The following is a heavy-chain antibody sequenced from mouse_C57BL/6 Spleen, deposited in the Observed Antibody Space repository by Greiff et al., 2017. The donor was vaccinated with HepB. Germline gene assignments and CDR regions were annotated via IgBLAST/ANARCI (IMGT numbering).Heavy chain of an antibody. V-gene: IGHV5-17*01. Sequence: VMLVESGGGLVKPGGSLKLSCAASGFTFSDYGMHWVRQAPEKGLEWVAYISSGSSTIYYADTVKGRFTISRDNAKNTLFLQMTSLRSEDTAMYYCARIGRVAMDYWGQGTSVTVSS. J-gene: IGHJ4*01. D-gene: IGHD3-1*01. CDR3: ARIGRVAMDY. CDR1: GFTFSDYG. CDR2: ISSGSSTI.